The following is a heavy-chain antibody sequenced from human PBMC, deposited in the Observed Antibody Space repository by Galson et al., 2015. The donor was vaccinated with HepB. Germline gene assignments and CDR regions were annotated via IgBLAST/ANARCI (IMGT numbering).Heavy chain of an antibody. D-gene: IGHD3-3*01. J-gene: IGHJ6*03. CDR1: GGSISSGSYY. CDR2: IYTSGST. Sequence: TLSLTCTVSGGSISSGSYYWSWIRQPAGKGLEWIGRIYTSGSTNYNPSLKSRVTMSVDTSKNQFSLKLSSVTAADTAVYYCAREQAYYDFWSGTPLYYYYYMDVWGKGTTVTVSS. CDR3: AREQAYYDFWSGTPLYYYYYMDV. V-gene: IGHV4-61*02.